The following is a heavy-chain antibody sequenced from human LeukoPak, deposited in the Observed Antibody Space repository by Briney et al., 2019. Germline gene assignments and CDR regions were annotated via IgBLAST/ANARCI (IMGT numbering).Heavy chain of an antibody. D-gene: IGHD6-13*01. CDR3: ARDAYGYNSSWYGDYYYMDV. Sequence: TGGSLRLSCAASGFTFSSYDMHWVRQAPGKGLEWVSYITCSGSTIYYADSVKGRFTISRDNAKNSLYLQMNSLRAEDTADYYCARDAYGYNSSWYGDYYYMDVWGKGTTVTVSS. CDR2: ITCSGSTI. V-gene: IGHV3-48*03. CDR1: GFTFSSYD. J-gene: IGHJ6*03.